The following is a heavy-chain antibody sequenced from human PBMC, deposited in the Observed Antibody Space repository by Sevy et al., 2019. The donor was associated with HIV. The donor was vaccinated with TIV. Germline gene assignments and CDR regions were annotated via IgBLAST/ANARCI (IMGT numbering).Heavy chain of an antibody. CDR2: ISGSGGST. Sequence: GGSLRLSCAASGFTFSSYAMSWVRQAPGKGLEWVSAISGSGGSTYYADSVKGRFTISSDNSKNTLYLQMNSLRAEDTAVYYCAKALEVVVAATPSDYWGQGTLVTVSS. J-gene: IGHJ4*02. CDR3: AKALEVVVAATPSDY. D-gene: IGHD2-15*01. V-gene: IGHV3-23*01. CDR1: GFTFSSYA.